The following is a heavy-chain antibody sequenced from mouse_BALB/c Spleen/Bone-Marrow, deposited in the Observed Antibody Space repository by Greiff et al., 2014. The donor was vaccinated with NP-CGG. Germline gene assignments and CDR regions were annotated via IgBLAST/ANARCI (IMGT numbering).Heavy chain of an antibody. Sequence: EVQLQQSGAELVKPGASVKLSCTASGFNIKDTYMHWVKQRPEQGLEWIGRIDPANGNTKYDSKFQGKATITADTSSNTAYLQLSSLTPEDTAVYYCARYYYGSSYFDYWGQGTTLTVSS. J-gene: IGHJ2*01. V-gene: IGHV14-3*02. D-gene: IGHD1-1*01. CDR2: IDPANGNT. CDR3: ARYYYGSSYFDY. CDR1: GFNIKDTY.